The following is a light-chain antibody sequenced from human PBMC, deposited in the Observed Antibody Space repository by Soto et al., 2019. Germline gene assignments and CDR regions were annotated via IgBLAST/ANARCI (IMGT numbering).Light chain of an antibody. CDR3: QQYDTFPT. V-gene: IGKV1-5*01. CDR2: DAS. Sequence: DIQMTQSPSTLSASVGDRVTITCRASQSLGSWLAWYQQKPGKAPKLLIFDASSLQRGVPSRFTGSGSGTEFTLTITSLQPDDFATYYCQQYDTFPTFGQGTNVDIK. J-gene: IGKJ1*01. CDR1: QSLGSW.